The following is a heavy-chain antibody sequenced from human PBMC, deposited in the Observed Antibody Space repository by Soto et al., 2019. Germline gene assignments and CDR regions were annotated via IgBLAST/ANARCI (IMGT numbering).Heavy chain of an antibody. CDR3: ARGNRGDYVGY. J-gene: IGHJ4*02. D-gene: IGHD3-10*01. CDR1: GGSISSYY. CDR2: IYYSGST. V-gene: IGHV4-59*01. Sequence: SETLSLTCTVSGGSISSYYWSWIRQPPGKGLEWIGYIYYSGSTNYNPSLKSRVTISVDTSKNQFSLKLSSVTAADTAVYYCARGNRGDYVGYWGQGTLVTVSS.